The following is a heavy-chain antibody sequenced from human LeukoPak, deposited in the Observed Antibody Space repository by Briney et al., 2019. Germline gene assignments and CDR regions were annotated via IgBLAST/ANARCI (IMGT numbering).Heavy chain of an antibody. CDR2: ISSSSSYI. D-gene: IGHD4-23*01. V-gene: IGHV3-21*01. CDR1: GFTFSSYS. J-gene: IGHJ4*02. CDR3: ARDIEEQYTVVGNGY. Sequence: PGGSLRLSCAASGFTFSSYSMNWVRQAPGKGLEWVSSISSSSSYIYYADSVKGRLTISRDNAKNSLYLQMNSLRAEDTAVYYCARDIEEQYTVVGNGYWGQGTLVTVSS.